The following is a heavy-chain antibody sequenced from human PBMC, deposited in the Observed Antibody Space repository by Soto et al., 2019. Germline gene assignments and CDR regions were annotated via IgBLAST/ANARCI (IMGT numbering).Heavy chain of an antibody. CDR1: GGTFSSYA. D-gene: IGHD6-19*01. V-gene: IGHV1-69*12. CDR3: ARDTDRAVARTFDY. CDR2: VIPIFGTA. Sequence: QVQLVQSGAEVKKPGSSVKVSCKASGGTFSSYAISWVRQAPGQGLEWMGGVIPIFGTANYAQKFQGRVTITADESTRTAYMGLSSLRSEAAAVYSCARDTDRAVARTFDYWGQGTLVTVSS. J-gene: IGHJ4*02.